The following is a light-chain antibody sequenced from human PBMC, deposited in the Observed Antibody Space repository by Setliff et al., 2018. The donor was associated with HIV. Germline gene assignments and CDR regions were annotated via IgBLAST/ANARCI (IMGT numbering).Light chain of an antibody. Sequence: QSALTQPASVSVSPGQSVTISCTGTSSDVGGYNYVSLYQQHPGKAPKLMIYDVSNRPSGVSNRFSGSKSVHTASLTISGLQAEDEADYYCSSYTSTYTYVFGTGTKVTVL. CDR1: SSDVGGYNY. CDR2: DVS. CDR3: SSYTSTYTYV. V-gene: IGLV2-14*01. J-gene: IGLJ1*01.